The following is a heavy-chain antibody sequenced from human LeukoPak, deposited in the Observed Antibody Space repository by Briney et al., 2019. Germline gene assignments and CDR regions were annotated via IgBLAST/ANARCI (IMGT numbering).Heavy chain of an antibody. V-gene: IGHV5-51*01. D-gene: IGHD3-9*01. J-gene: IGHJ4*02. CDR1: GYGFTSYW. CDR3: ARRAYDTLTGYAYYFDY. CDR2: IYPGDSDT. Sequence: GESLKISCKGSGYGFTSYWIGWVRQMPGKGLEWMGIIYPGDSDTRYSPSFQGQVTISADKSISTAYLQWSSLKASDTAMYYCARRAYDTLTGYAYYFDYWGQGTLVTVSS.